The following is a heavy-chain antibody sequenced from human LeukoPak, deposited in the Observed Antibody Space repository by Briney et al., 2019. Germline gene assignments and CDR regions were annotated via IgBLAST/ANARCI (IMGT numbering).Heavy chain of an antibody. CDR3: ARARMTTVATFYFDY. J-gene: IGHJ4*02. V-gene: IGHV4-4*02. CDR2: IYHSGST. CDR1: GGSISSSNW. D-gene: IGHD4-17*01. Sequence: SETLSLTCAVSGGSISSSNWWSWVRQPPGKGLEWIGEIYHSGSTNYNPSLKSRVTISVDKSKNQFSLKLSSVTAADTAVYYCARARMTTVATFYFDYWGQGTLVTVSS.